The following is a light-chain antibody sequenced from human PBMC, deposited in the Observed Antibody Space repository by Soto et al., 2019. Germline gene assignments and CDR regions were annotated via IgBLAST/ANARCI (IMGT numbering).Light chain of an antibody. CDR3: QQYYRSSWT. V-gene: IGKV4-1*01. Sequence: DIVMTQSPDSLAVSLGERATINFKSSQSVLYSSKNKNYLAWYQQKPGQAPKLLIYWASTRESGVPDRFSGSGSGTDFTLTISSLQAEDAAVYYCQQYYRSSWTFGQGTKVEIK. CDR2: WAS. CDR1: QSVLYSSKNKNY. J-gene: IGKJ1*01.